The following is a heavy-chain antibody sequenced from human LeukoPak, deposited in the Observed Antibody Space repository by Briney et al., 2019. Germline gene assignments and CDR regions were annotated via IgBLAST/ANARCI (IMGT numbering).Heavy chain of an antibody. V-gene: IGHV4-34*01. Sequence: SETLSLTCAVYGGSFSGYYWSWIRQPPGKGLEWIGEINHSGSTNYNPSLKSRVTISVDTSKNQFSLKLSSVTAADTAVYYCNKIVVVPAVRGDYSGMDVWGQGTTVTVSS. CDR2: INHSGST. D-gene: IGHD2-2*01. CDR3: NKIVVVPAVRGDYSGMDV. CDR1: GGSFSGYY. J-gene: IGHJ6*02.